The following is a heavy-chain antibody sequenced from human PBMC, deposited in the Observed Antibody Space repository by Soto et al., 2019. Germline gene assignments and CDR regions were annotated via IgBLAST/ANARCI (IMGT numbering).Heavy chain of an antibody. Sequence: TSETLSLTCTVSGGSVSSGSYYWSWIRQPPGKGLEWIGYIYYSGSTNYNPSLKSRVTISVDTSKNQFSLKLSSVTAADTAVYYCARRYYYDSSGYFYYYYGMDVWGQGTTVTVSS. CDR2: IYYSGST. J-gene: IGHJ6*02. CDR3: ARRYYYDSSGYFYYYYGMDV. D-gene: IGHD3-22*01. CDR1: GGSVSSGSYY. V-gene: IGHV4-61*01.